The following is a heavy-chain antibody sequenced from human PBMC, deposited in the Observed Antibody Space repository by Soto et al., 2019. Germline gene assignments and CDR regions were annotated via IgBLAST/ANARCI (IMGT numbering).Heavy chain of an antibody. Sequence: ASVKVSCKASGYTFTGYYMHWVRQAPGQGLEWMGWINPNSGGTNYAQKFQGWVTMTRDTSISTAYMELSRLRSDDTAVYYCARAAGFTSGKNWFDPWGQGTLVTVSS. CDR1: GYTFTGYY. V-gene: IGHV1-2*04. CDR2: INPNSGGT. CDR3: ARAAGFTSGKNWFDP. J-gene: IGHJ5*02. D-gene: IGHD2-2*01.